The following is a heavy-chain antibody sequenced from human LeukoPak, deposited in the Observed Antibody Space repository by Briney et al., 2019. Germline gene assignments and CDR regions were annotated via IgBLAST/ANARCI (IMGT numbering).Heavy chain of an antibody. Sequence: GASVKVSCKASGYTFSNYAISWVRQAPGQGLEWMGWISAYNGNTNYAQKFQGRVTMTTDTSTSTAYMELRSLRSDDTAVYYCARVPNYYDHYYYMDVWGKGTTVTVSS. CDR2: ISAYNGNT. CDR1: GYTFSNYA. D-gene: IGHD3-22*01. CDR3: ARVPNYYDHYYYMDV. J-gene: IGHJ6*03. V-gene: IGHV1-18*01.